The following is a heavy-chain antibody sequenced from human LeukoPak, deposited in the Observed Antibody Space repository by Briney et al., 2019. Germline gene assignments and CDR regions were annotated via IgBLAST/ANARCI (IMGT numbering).Heavy chain of an antibody. V-gene: IGHV3-48*03. CDR1: GFTFSSYE. CDR2: ISSNAHTI. D-gene: IGHD2-15*01. J-gene: IGHJ4*02. Sequence: GGSLRLSCAASGFTFSSYEMNWVRQAPGKGLEWVSYISSNAHTIYYADSVKGRFTISRDNAKNSLYLQMNSLRAEDTAVYYCARDLGYFIDFWGQGTLVTVSS. CDR3: ARDLGYFIDF.